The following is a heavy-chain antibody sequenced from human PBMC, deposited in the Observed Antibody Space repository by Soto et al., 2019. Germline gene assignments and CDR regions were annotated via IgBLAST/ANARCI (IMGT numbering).Heavy chain of an antibody. V-gene: IGHV4-30-2*01. CDR3: ARAGLSSRYYYFDY. D-gene: IGHD1-26*01. J-gene: IGHJ4*02. CDR2: IYHSGNT. Sequence: QLQLQESGSGLVKPSQTLSLTCAVSGGSVTSGNYAWSWLRQPPGEGLEWIGYIYHSGNTYYNPSLRSRVTISLDRSKTKFSLMLNSVTAADTAVYYCARAGLSSRYYYFDYGGQGSLVTVSS. CDR1: GGSVTSGNYA.